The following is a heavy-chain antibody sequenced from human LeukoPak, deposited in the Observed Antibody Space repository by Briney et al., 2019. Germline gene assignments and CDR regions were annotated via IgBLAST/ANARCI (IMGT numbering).Heavy chain of an antibody. Sequence: GGSLGLSCATSGFNFDRYTIHWVRQAPGKGLEWVSLAGWAGGTTFYSDSVRGRFTISRDSGRKSVYLQMNSLTTDDTAFYFCAKELDTMFFDYWGQGALVTVSS. J-gene: IGHJ4*02. D-gene: IGHD3-10*02. CDR1: GFNFDRYT. V-gene: IGHV3-43*01. CDR3: AKELDTMFFDY. CDR2: AGWAGGTT.